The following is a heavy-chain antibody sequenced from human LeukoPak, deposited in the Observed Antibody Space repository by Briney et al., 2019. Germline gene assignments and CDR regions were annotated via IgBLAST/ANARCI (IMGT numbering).Heavy chain of an antibody. J-gene: IGHJ6*02. CDR3: ARSPGGLPSKTTYYYYGMDV. V-gene: IGHV3-64*01. CDR2: ISSNGGST. CDR1: GFTFSSYA. D-gene: IGHD1-26*01. Sequence: GGSLRLSCAASGFTFSSYAMCWVRQAPGKGLKYVSAISSNGGSTYYANSVNGRFTISRDNSKNTLYLQMGSLRAEDMAVYYCARSPGGLPSKTTYYYYGMDVWGQGTTVTVSS.